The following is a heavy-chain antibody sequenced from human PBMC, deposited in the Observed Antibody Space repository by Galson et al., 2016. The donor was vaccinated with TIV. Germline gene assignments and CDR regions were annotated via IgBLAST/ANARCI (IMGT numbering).Heavy chain of an antibody. D-gene: IGHD5-24*01. CDR2: ISTTSSLI. CDR3: AREGRDGYNPYFDS. CDR1: GFSFSIYN. J-gene: IGHJ4*02. Sequence: LRLSCAASGFSFSIYNMNWVRQAPGKGLEWISYISTTSSLIYYADSVRGRFTISRDNDKSSLYLQMNSLRAEDTALYYCAREGRDGYNPYFDSWGQGTLVTVSS. V-gene: IGHV3-48*01.